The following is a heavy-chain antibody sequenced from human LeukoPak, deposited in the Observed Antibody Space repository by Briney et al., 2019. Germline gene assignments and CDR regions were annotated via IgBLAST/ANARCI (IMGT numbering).Heavy chain of an antibody. CDR3: ARRVRYDILTGPTYYFDY. Sequence: GESLKISCKGSGYSFTSYWIGWVRQMPGKGLEWMGIIHPDDSDTRYSPSFQGQVTISPDKSISTAYLQWSSLKASDTAMYYCARRVRYDILTGPTYYFDYWGQGTLVTVSS. CDR1: GYSFTSYW. J-gene: IGHJ4*02. D-gene: IGHD3-9*01. V-gene: IGHV5-51*01. CDR2: IHPDDSDT.